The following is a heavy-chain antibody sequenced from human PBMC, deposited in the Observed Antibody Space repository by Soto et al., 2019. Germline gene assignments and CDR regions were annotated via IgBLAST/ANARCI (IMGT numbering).Heavy chain of an antibody. D-gene: IGHD5-12*01. CDR3: ARDHHRYSGYDYVDY. V-gene: IGHV3-11*05. CDR2: NSSSSSYT. J-gene: IGHJ4*02. CDR1: GFTFSDYY. Sequence: QVQLVESGGGLVKPGGSLRLSCAASGFTFSDYYMSWIRQAPGKGLEWVSYNSSSSSYTNYADSVKGRFTISRDNAKNSLDLQMNSLRAEDTAVYYCARDHHRYSGYDYVDYWGQGTLVTVSS.